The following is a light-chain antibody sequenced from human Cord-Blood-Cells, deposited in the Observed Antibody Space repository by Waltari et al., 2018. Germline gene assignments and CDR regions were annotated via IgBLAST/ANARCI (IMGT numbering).Light chain of an antibody. V-gene: IGKV1-12*01. Sequence: DLQLTQSPTSVSASVGDTVPITCRASQGISSWLAWSQQKPGKAPKLLIYAASSLQSGVPSRFSGSGSGTDFTLTISSLQPEDFATYYCQQANSFPYTFGQGTKLEIK. CDR2: AAS. CDR1: QGISSW. CDR3: QQANSFPYT. J-gene: IGKJ2*01.